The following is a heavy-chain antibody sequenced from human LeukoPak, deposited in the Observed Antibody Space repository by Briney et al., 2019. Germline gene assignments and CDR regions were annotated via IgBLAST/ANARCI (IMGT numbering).Heavy chain of an antibody. Sequence: PGGSLRLSCAASGFTFSSYGMHWVRQAPGKGLEWVAVISYDGSNKYYADSVKGRFTISRDNSKNTLYLQMNSLRAEDTAVYYCARDQGYSSGWSLDYWGQGTLVTVSS. CDR2: ISYDGSNK. V-gene: IGHV3-30*03. CDR3: ARDQGYSSGWSLDY. D-gene: IGHD6-19*01. J-gene: IGHJ4*02. CDR1: GFTFSSYG.